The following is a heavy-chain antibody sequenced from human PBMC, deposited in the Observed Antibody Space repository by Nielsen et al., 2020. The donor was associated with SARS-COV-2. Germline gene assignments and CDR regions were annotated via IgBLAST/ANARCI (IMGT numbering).Heavy chain of an antibody. V-gene: IGHV1-69*13. D-gene: IGHD3-22*01. CDR1: GGTFSSCA. CDR3: ARSSVTMIGGYYYGMDV. J-gene: IGHJ6*02. CDR2: IIPIFGTA. Sequence: SVKVSCKASGGTFSSCAISWVRQAPGQGLEWMGGIIPIFGTANYAQKFQGRVTITADESTSTAYMELSSLRSEDTAVYYCARSSVTMIGGYYYGMDVWSQGTTVTVSS.